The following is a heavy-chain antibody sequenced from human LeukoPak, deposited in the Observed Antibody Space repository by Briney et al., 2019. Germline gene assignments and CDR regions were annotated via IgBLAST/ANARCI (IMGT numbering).Heavy chain of an antibody. CDR2: IKQDGSEK. Sequence: GGSLRLSCAASGFTFSSYWMSWVRQAPGKGLEWVANIKQDGSEKYYVDSVKGRFAISRDNAKNSLYPQMNSLRAEDTAVYYCARGYSGYDLDYWGQGNLVTVSS. D-gene: IGHD5-12*01. V-gene: IGHV3-7*01. J-gene: IGHJ4*02. CDR3: ARGYSGYDLDY. CDR1: GFTFSSYW.